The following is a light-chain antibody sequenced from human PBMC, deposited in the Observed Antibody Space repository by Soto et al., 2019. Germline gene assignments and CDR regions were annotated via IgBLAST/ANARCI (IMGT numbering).Light chain of an antibody. CDR1: QSINKAY. CDR3: QQYGSSGT. J-gene: IGKJ1*01. CDR2: GAS. V-gene: IGKV3-20*01. Sequence: EIVLTQSPGTLALSPGDTATLSCRASQSINKAYLVWYQVKPGQAPRLLIYGASNRATGIPDRFSGSGSGTDFTLTISRLEHEDFAVYYCQQYGSSGTFGQGTKVDIK.